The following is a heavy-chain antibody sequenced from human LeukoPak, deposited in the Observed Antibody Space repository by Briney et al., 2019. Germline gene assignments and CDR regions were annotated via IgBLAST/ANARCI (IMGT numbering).Heavy chain of an antibody. D-gene: IGHD3-10*01. CDR1: GFTVSSNY. J-gene: IGHJ3*02. CDR2: IYSGGST. V-gene: IGHV3-53*01. Sequence: GGSLRLSCAASGFTVSSNYMSWVRQAPGKGLEWVSLIYSGGSTFYADSVKGRFTISRDNSKNTLYLQMNSLRAEDTAVYYCAREKGIMVREMALDIWGQGTMVTVSS. CDR3: AREKGIMVREMALDI.